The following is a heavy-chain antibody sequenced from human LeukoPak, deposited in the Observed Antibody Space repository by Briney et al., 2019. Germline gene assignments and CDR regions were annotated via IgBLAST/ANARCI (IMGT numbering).Heavy chain of an antibody. Sequence: GGSLRLSCAASGFTSSSYWMSWVRQAPGKGLEWVANIKQDGSEKYYVDSVKGRFTISRDNAKNSLYLQMNSLRAEDTAVYYCARDGHGNFWRARRTYYMDVWGKGTTVTVSS. V-gene: IGHV3-7*01. CDR1: GFTSSSYW. J-gene: IGHJ6*03. D-gene: IGHD3-3*01. CDR2: IKQDGSEK. CDR3: ARDGHGNFWRARRTYYMDV.